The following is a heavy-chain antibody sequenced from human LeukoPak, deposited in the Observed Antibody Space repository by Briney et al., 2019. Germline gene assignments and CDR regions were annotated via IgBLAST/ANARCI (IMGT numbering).Heavy chain of an antibody. CDR2: MNPNSGNT. V-gene: IGHV1-8*01. J-gene: IGHJ3*02. Sequence: ASVTVSCKASGYTFTSYDINWVRQAPGQGLEWMGWMNPNSGNTGYAQKFQGRVTMTRNTSISTAYMGLSSLRSEDTAVYYCATSMTTVTIDAFDIWGQGTMVTVSS. CDR1: GYTFTSYD. D-gene: IGHD4-17*01. CDR3: ATSMTTVTIDAFDI.